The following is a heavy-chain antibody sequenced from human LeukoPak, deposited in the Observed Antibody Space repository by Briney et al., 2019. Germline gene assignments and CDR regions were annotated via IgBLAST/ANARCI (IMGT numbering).Heavy chain of an antibody. CDR3: ARDPVGYCTNGVCYRGSFDY. J-gene: IGHJ4*02. CDR2: IYTSGST. CDR1: GGSISSGSYY. V-gene: IGHV4-61*02. Sequence: SETLSLTCTVSGGSISSGSYYWSWIRQPAGKGLEWIGRIYTSGSTNYNPSLKSRVTISVDTSKNQFSLKLSFVTAADTAVYYCARDPVGYCTNGVCYRGSFDYWGQGTLVTVSS. D-gene: IGHD2-8*01.